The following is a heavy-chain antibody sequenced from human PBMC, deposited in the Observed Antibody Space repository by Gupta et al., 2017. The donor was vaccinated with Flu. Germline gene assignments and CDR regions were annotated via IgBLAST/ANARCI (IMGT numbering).Heavy chain of an antibody. CDR1: GFTFSSYG. CDR2: IWSDGSKE. J-gene: IGHJ6*02. Sequence: QVHLVESGGGVVQPGRSLRISCAASGFTFSSYGMHWVRQAPGKGPEWLAMIWSDGSKEYYVDYVKGRFTITRDNSKNTLFLQMNNLRAGDTAVYYCAGYHGGSADGTLYGMDVGGQGTTVIVSS. CDR3: AGYHGGSADGTLYGMDV. V-gene: IGHV3-33*01. D-gene: IGHD6-13*01.